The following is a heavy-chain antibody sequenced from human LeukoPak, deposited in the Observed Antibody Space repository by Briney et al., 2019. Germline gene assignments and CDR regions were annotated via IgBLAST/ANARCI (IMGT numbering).Heavy chain of an antibody. CDR3: AREQNTYYDFWSGYYDDY. CDR2: ISGSGGST. D-gene: IGHD3-3*01. Sequence: GGSLRLSCAASGFTFSSYAMSWVRQAPGKGLEWVSAISGSGGSTYYADSVKGRFTISRDNSMNTLYLQMNSLRAEDTAVYYCAREQNTYYDFWSGYYDDYWGQGTLVTVSS. CDR1: GFTFSSYA. V-gene: IGHV3-23*01. J-gene: IGHJ4*02.